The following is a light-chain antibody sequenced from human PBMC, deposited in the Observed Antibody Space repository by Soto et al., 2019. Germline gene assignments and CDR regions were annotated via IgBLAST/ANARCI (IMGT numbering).Light chain of an antibody. J-gene: IGKJ1*01. Sequence: DIQMTQSPSSVSASVGDRVTISCRASQGISSWLAWYQRKPGKAPKLLISASSSLQSGVPSRFSGSGSGTDFTLTISSLQPEDFATYYCRQSTSFPRTFGQGTKVDIK. CDR3: RQSTSFPRT. CDR2: ASS. V-gene: IGKV1-12*01. CDR1: QGISSW.